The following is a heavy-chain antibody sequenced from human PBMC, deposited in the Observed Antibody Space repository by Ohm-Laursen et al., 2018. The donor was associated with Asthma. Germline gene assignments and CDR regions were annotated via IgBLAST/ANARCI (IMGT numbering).Heavy chain of an antibody. J-gene: IGHJ5*02. CDR2: MNPNSGNT. V-gene: IGHV1-8*01. CDR3: ARNYDFWSGTDGNWFDP. CDR1: GYTFTSYD. Sequence: ASVKVSCKASGYTFTSYDINWVRQATGQGLEWMGWMNPNSGNTGYAQKFQGRVTMTRNTSISTAYMELSSLRSEDTAVYYCARNYDFWSGTDGNWFDPWGQGTLVTVSS. D-gene: IGHD3-3*01.